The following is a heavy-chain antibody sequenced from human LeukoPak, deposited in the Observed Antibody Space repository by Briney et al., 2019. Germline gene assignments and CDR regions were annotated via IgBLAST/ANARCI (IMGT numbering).Heavy chain of an antibody. D-gene: IGHD3-22*01. V-gene: IGHV3-74*01. J-gene: IGHJ1*01. CDR3: ARDRSGYQYFQH. Sequence: GGSLRLSCAASGFTFSSYWMHLVRHAPGKGLVWVSRINSDGSSTSYADSVKGRFTISRDNAKNTLYLQMNSLRAEDTAVYYCARDRSGYQYFQHWGQGTLVTVSS. CDR1: GFTFSSYW. CDR2: INSDGSST.